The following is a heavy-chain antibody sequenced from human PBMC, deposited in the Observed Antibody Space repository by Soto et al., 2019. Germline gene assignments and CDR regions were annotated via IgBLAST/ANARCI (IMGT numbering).Heavy chain of an antibody. D-gene: IGHD2-2*01. J-gene: IGHJ4*02. Sequence: EVQLVESGGGLVQPGGSLRLSCAXSXXTFSNYAXYWVRQAPGKGLEYISAISGNGGSTYYANSVKGRFSISRDNSKNTLFLQMGSLRPEDTAVYYCARGSSHWWTYYFDYWGQGTLVTVSS. CDR1: XXTFSNYA. CDR2: ISGNGGST. V-gene: IGHV3-64*01. CDR3: ARGSSHWWTYYFDY.